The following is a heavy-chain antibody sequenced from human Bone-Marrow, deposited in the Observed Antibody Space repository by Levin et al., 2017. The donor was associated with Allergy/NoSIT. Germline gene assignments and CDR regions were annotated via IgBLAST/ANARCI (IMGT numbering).Heavy chain of an antibody. V-gene: IGHV3-30*18. J-gene: IGHJ4*02. CDR3: AKEGAGLSFGELLYSFDY. CDR2: ISYDGTSK. Sequence: GGSLRLSCAASGFTFSDYGMHWVRQAPGKGLEWVAVISYDGTSKYYADSVKGRFTISRDNSQNTLYLEMNSLRAEDTAVYYCAKEGAGLSFGELLYSFDYWGQGTLVTVSS. D-gene: IGHD3-10*01. CDR1: GFTFSDYG.